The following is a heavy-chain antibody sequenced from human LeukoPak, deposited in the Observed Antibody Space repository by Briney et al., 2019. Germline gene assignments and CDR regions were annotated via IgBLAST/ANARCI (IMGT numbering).Heavy chain of an antibody. V-gene: IGHV1-24*01. D-gene: IGHD2-2*01. CDR3: ATAGSSTGVSYYYYMDV. J-gene: IGHJ6*03. CDR2: FDPEDGET. Sequence: ASVKVSCKVSGYTLTELSMHWVRQAPGKGLEWMGGFDPEDGETIYAQKFQGRVTMTEDTSTDTAYMELSSLRSEDTAVYYCATAGSSTGVSYYYYMDVWGKGTTVTVSS. CDR1: GYTLTELS.